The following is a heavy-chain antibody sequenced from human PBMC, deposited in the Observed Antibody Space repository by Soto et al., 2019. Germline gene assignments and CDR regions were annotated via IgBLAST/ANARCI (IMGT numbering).Heavy chain of an antibody. D-gene: IGHD1-26*01. J-gene: IGHJ6*04. V-gene: IGHV1-69*06. CDR3: ARGVGSSENSSYGMDA. Sequence: QVQLVQSGAEVKKPGSSVKVSCKASGGTFSSYAISWVRQAPGQGLEWMGGIIPIFDTTNYAQKFQGRVTITADKYTSTAYRGGSSLRSEDTAVYYGARGVGSSENSSYGMDAGGKGTTVTVSS. CDR2: IIPIFDTT. CDR1: GGTFSSYA.